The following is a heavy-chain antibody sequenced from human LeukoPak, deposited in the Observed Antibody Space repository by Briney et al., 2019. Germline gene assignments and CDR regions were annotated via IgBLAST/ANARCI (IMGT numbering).Heavy chain of an antibody. CDR3: AKQNVGGSSRLYFGRTKGWFDP. V-gene: IGHV3-23*01. Sequence: PGGSLRLSCAASGFTFSSYAMSWVRQAPGKGLEWVSAISGSGGSTYYADSVKGRFTISRDNSKNTLYLQMNSLRVEDTAVYYCAKQNVGGSSRLYFGRTKGWFDPWGQGTLVTVSS. J-gene: IGHJ5*02. CDR2: ISGSGGST. CDR1: GFTFSSYA. D-gene: IGHD6-13*01.